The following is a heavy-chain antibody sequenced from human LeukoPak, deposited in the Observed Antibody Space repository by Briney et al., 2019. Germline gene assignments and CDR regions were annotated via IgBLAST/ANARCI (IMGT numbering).Heavy chain of an antibody. CDR2: IIPIFGTA. CDR3: ARAAHAYYYDSSGYCDY. V-gene: IGHV1-69*06. CDR1: GGTFSSYA. D-gene: IGHD3-22*01. J-gene: IGHJ4*02. Sequence: SVKVSCKASGGTFSSYAISWVRQAPGQGLEWMGGIIPIFGTANYAQKFQGRVTITADKSTSTAYMELSSLRSEDTAVYYCARAAHAYYYDSSGYCDYWGQGTLVTVSS.